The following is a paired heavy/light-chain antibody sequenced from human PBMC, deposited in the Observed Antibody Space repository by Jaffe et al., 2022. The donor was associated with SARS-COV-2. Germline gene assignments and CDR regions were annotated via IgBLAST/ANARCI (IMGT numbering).Light chain of an antibody. V-gene: IGLV3-19*01. CDR3: NSRDDSNNPWV. CDR1: TLRSYY. CDR2: GNN. Sequence: SSELTQDPAVSVALGQTVRIACQGDTLRSYYATWYQQKPGQAPVLVIYGNNNRPSGIPDRFSVSNSGNTASLTITGAQAEDEADYYCNSRDDSNNPWVFGGGTKLTVL. J-gene: IGLJ3*02.
Heavy chain of an antibody. CDR2: ISTGGNTI. CDR1: GFTFRSFE. CDR3: ARETWVVRAITYFFDY. D-gene: IGHD1-26*01. V-gene: IGHV3-48*03. Sequence: EVQLVESGGGLVQPGGSLRLSCAASGFTFRSFEMSWVRQAPGKGLEWVSYISTGGNTIYYADSVKGRFTISRDNAKNSLFLQMNSLTAEDTAVYYCARETWVVRAITYFFDYWGQGTLVTVSS. J-gene: IGHJ4*02.